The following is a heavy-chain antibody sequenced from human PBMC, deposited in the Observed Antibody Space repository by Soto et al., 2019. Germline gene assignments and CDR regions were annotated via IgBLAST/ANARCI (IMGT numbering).Heavy chain of an antibody. V-gene: IGHV3-23*01. D-gene: IGHD3-10*01. CDR3: AKDREYFFDY. Sequence: GGSLRLSCAASEFTFSSYAMSWVRQAPGKGLEWVSGISGSGGSTYYADSVKGRFTISRDNSKNTLYLQMNSLRAEDTAVYYCAKDREYFFDYWGQGKLVTVSS. CDR2: ISGSGGST. CDR1: EFTFSSYA. J-gene: IGHJ4*02.